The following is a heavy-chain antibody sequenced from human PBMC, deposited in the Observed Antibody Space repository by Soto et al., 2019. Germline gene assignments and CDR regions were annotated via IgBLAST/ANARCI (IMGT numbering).Heavy chain of an antibody. CDR2: INPNSGGT. CDR1: GYTFTGYY. CDR3: ARERRTPYPPHGMDV. D-gene: IGHD2-2*01. Sequence: QVPLVQSGAEVKKPGASVKVSCKASGYTFTGYYMHWVRQAPGQGLEWMGWINPNSGGTNYAQKFQGWVTMTRDTSISTAYMELSRLRSDDTAVYYCARERRTPYPPHGMDVWGQGTTVTVSS. J-gene: IGHJ6*02. V-gene: IGHV1-2*04.